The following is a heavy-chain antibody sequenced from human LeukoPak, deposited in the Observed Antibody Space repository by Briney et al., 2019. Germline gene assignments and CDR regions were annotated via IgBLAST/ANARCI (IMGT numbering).Heavy chain of an antibody. CDR3: AKDEVHCTNGVCINYYMDV. D-gene: IGHD2-8*01. V-gene: IGHV3-53*01. CDR1: GGSFSGYY. CDR2: IYSGGNT. J-gene: IGHJ6*03. Sequence: ETLSLTCAVYGGSFSGYYWSWVRQAPGKGLEWVSIIYSGGNTYYADSVKGRFTISRDNSKNTLYLQMNSLRAEDTAVYYCAKDEVHCTNGVCINYYMDVWGKGTTVTVSS.